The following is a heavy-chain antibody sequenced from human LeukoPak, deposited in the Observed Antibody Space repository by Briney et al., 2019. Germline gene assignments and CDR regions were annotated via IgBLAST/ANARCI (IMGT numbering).Heavy chain of an antibody. D-gene: IGHD3-3*01. CDR1: GGTFSSYA. J-gene: IGHJ6*03. Sequence: ASVKVSCKASGGTFSSYAISWVRQAPGQGLEWMGGIIPIFGTANYAQKFQGRVTITADESTSTAYMELSSLRSEDTAVYYCARARSGWYYMDVWGKGTTVTVS. CDR2: IIPIFGTA. CDR3: ARARSGWYYMDV. V-gene: IGHV1-69*13.